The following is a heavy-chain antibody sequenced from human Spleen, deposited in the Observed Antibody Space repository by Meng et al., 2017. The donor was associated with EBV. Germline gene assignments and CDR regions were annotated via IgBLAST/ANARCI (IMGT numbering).Heavy chain of an antibody. J-gene: IGHJ4*02. CDR3: ARTYTRTSHFDY. CDR1: GYTFLQYG. D-gene: IGHD6-6*01. CDR2: ISTYNGNT. V-gene: IGHV1-18*01. Sequence: QVQLVQSGAEVKKPGAPVKVSCKASGYTFLQYGINWVRQAPGQGLEWMGWISTYNGNTDYAQKFQGRVTMTRDTSTSTAYMELRSLRSDDTAVYYCARTYTRTSHFDYWGQGTLVTVSS.